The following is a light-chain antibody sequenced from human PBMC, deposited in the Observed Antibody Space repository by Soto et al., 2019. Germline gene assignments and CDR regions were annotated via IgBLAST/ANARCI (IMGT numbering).Light chain of an antibody. CDR2: GAS. CDR3: KQYNNWPPFT. V-gene: IGKV3-15*01. J-gene: IGKJ3*01. CDR1: QSVRSN. Sequence: EIVMTQSPATLSVSPGERATLSCRASQSVRSNLAWYQQKPGQAPRLLIYGASTRATGIPARFSGSGSGTEFTLTISSLQSEDFAVYYCKQYNNWPPFTFGAGTKVDI.